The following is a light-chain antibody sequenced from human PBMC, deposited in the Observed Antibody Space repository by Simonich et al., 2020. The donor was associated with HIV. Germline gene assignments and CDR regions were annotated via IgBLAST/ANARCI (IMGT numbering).Light chain of an antibody. CDR3: QQRSNWPLT. J-gene: IGKJ4*01. CDR2: DAS. Sequence: EIVMTQSPATLSLSPGESATLSCRASQSISSSLAWYQQKPGQAPRLLIYDASNRATGIPARFSGSGSGTDFTLTISSLEPEDFVVYYCQQRSNWPLTFGGGTKVEIK. CDR1: QSISSS. V-gene: IGKV3-11*01.